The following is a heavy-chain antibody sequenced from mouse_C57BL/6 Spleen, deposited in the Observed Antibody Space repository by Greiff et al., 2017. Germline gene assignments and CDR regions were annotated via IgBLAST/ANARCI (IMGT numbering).Heavy chain of an antibody. CDR2: INPSNGGT. D-gene: IGHD2-4*01. CDR1: GYTFTSYW. Sequence: QVQLQQPGTELVKPGASVKLSCKASGYTFTSYWMHWVKQRPGQSLEWIGNINPSNGGTNYNEKFKSKATLTVDKSSSTAYMQRSSLTSEDSAVYYCARGGIYYDHFDVWGTGTTVTVSS. CDR3: ARGGIYYDHFDV. J-gene: IGHJ1*03. V-gene: IGHV1-53*01.